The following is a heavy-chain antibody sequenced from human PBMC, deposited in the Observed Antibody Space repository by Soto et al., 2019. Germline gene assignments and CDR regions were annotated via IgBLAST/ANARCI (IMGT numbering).Heavy chain of an antibody. J-gene: IGHJ6*02. Sequence: GGSLRLSCVASGFTFSIYDMHWVRQPTGKGLEWVSAIGVGGETYYSGSVKGRFTISRENAKNSLYLQMNSLRAEDTAIYYCVREWVDTYWSNHPLGLAVWGQGNTVTVSS. V-gene: IGHV3-13*01. CDR2: IGVGGET. CDR1: GFTFSIYD. D-gene: IGHD3-16*01. CDR3: VREWVDTYWSNHPLGLAV.